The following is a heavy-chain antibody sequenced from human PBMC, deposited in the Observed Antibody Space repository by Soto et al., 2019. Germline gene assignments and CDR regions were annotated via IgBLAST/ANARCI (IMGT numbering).Heavy chain of an antibody. J-gene: IGHJ6*02. V-gene: IGHV4-59*01. CDR2: IYYSGST. CDR1: GGSISSYY. Sequence: SETLSLTCTVSGGSISSYYWSWIRQPPGKGLEWIGYIYYSGSTNYNPSLKSRVTISVDTSKNQFSLKLSSVTAADTAVYYCARCGMVRPPNYYYTYAMDVWGQGTTVTVSS. CDR3: ARCGMVRPPNYYYTYAMDV. D-gene: IGHD3-10*01.